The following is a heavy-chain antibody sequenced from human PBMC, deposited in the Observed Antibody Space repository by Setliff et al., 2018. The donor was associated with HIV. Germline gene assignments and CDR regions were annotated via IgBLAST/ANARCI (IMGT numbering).Heavy chain of an antibody. Sequence: PSETLSLTCTVSGGIISSDSFFWSWVRQAPGKGLEWIGYIYPNGSPDYPSGNIVYNPSFRSRVTLSLDTSENQFSLKLTSVTAADTAVYYCARDRSVPGTYRYFDYWGQGTLVTVSS. CDR2: IYPNGSP. D-gene: IGHD2-2*01. CDR3: ARDRSVPGTYRYFDY. CDR1: GGIISSDSFF. J-gene: IGHJ4*02. V-gene: IGHV4-61*01.